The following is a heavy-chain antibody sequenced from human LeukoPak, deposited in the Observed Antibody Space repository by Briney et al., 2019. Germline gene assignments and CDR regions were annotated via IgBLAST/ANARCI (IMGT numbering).Heavy chain of an antibody. CDR3: ARGGYQLLTGYFDY. CDR2: IYPGDSDT. D-gene: IGHD2-2*01. CDR1: EYSFATYW. V-gene: IGHV5-51*01. Sequence: GESLKISCQGSEYSFATYWIAWLRQMPGKGLEWMGIIYPGDSDTRYSPSFQGQVTISADKSISTAYLQWSSLKASDTAMYYCARGGYQLLTGYFDYWGQGTLVTVSS. J-gene: IGHJ4*02.